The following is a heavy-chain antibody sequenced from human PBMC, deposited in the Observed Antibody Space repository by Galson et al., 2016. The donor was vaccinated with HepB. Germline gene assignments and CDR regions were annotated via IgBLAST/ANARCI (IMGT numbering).Heavy chain of an antibody. CDR2: IIPIFGTT. J-gene: IGHJ4*02. CDR1: GFIFTSYG. Sequence: SVKVSCKASGFIFTSYGLNWVRQAPGQGLEWMGGIIPIFGTTNYAQKFQGRVTISADESTTTAYMEVSSLRSEDTAVYYCARDPDYWGQGTLVTVSS. CDR3: ARDPDY. V-gene: IGHV1-69*13.